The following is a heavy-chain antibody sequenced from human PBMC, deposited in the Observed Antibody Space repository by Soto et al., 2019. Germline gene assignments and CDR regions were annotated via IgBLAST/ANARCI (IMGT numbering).Heavy chain of an antibody. J-gene: IGHJ6*02. Sequence: GGSLRLSCAASGFTFSSYAMSWVRQAPGKGLEWVSAISGSGGSTYYADSVKGRFTISRDNSKNTLYLQMNSLRAEDTTVYYCAKANRPIGDYVPYYYYGMDVWGQGTTVTVSS. CDR1: GFTFSSYA. CDR3: AKANRPIGDYVPYYYYGMDV. V-gene: IGHV3-23*01. CDR2: ISGSGGST. D-gene: IGHD4-17*01.